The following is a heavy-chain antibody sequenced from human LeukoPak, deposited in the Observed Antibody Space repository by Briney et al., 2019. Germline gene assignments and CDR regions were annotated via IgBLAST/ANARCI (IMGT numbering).Heavy chain of an antibody. Sequence: GGSLRLSCAASGFTFSSYWMSWVRQAPGKGLEWVATIRQDGSQKYYVDSVKGRFTISRDNAKNSLYLQMNSLRAEDTAVYYCARETLVRGYYYMDVWGKGTTVTISS. V-gene: IGHV3-7*01. CDR3: ARETLVRGYYYMDV. D-gene: IGHD3-10*01. CDR2: IRQDGSQK. CDR1: GFTFSSYW. J-gene: IGHJ6*03.